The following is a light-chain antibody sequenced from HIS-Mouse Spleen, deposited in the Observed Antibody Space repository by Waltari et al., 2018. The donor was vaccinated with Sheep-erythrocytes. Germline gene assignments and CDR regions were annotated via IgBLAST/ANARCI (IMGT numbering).Light chain of an antibody. CDR3: QQYGSSPT. CDR2: GAS. Sequence: ETVLTQSPGTLSLSQRERATLSCRSSQSVSSSYLAWYQQKPGQAPRLLIYGASSRATGIPDRFSGSGSGTDFTLTISRLEPEDFAVYYCQQYGSSPTFGQGPNLEIK. V-gene: IGKV3-20*01. CDR1: QSVSSSY. J-gene: IGKJ2*01.